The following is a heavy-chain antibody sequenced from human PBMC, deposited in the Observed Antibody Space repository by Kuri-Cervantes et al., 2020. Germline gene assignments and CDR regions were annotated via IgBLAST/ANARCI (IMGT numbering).Heavy chain of an antibody. V-gene: IGHV1-24*01. J-gene: IGHJ6*03. Sequence: ASVKVSCKVSGYTLTELSMHWVRQAPGKGLEWMGGFDPEDGETIYAQKFQGRVTMTEDTSTDTAYMELSSLRSEDTAVYYCATTPYNWNYKVGYYYYMDVWGKGTTVTVSS. CDR1: GYTLTELS. CDR3: ATTPYNWNYKVGYYYYMDV. D-gene: IGHD1-7*01. CDR2: FDPEDGET.